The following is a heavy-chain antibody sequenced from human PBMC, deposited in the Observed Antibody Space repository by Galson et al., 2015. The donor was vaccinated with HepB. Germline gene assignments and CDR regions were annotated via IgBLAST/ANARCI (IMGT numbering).Heavy chain of an antibody. Sequence: SLRLSCAASGFTFSNYGMHWVRQAPGKGLEWVAIISHDGSYKYFTDSVKGRFTISRDDSKNTLYLQMDSLRPEDTAVYYCARRDRTGGGTLYPEFWGQGTLVTVSS. CDR1: GFTFSNYG. J-gene: IGHJ4*02. CDR2: ISHDGSYK. CDR3: ARRDRTGGGTLYPEF. D-gene: IGHD3-16*02. V-gene: IGHV3-30*03.